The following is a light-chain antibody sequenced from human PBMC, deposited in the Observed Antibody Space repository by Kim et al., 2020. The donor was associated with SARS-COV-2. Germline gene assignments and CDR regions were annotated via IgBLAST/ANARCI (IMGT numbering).Light chain of an antibody. J-gene: IGKJ4*01. Sequence: EIVMTQSPATLSVSPGERATLSCSASQSVSSNLAWYQQKPGQAPRLLIYGASTRATGIPARFSGSGSGTEFTLTISSLQSEDFAIYYCQQYNNSPLTFGGGTKVDIK. CDR3: QQYNNSPLT. V-gene: IGKV3-15*01. CDR1: QSVSSN. CDR2: GAS.